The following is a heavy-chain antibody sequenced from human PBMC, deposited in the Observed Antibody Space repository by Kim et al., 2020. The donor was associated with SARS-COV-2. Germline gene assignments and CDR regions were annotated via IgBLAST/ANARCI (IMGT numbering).Heavy chain of an antibody. CDR2: ISYDGSNK. J-gene: IGHJ6*02. D-gene: IGHD5-18*01. V-gene: IGHV3-33*05. CDR3: ARDRLRDTATSGGMDV. CDR1: GFTFSSYG. Sequence: GGSLRLSCAASGFTFSSYGMHWVRQAPGKGLEWVAVISYDGSNKYYADSVKGRFTISRDNSKNTLYLQMNSLRAEDTAVYYCARDRLRDTATSGGMDVWGQGTTVTVSS.